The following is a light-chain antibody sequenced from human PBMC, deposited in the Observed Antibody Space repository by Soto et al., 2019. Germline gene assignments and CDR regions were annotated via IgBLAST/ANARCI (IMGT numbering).Light chain of an antibody. CDR1: QSVSSSY. CDR3: QQYGSSPGYT. CDR2: GAS. J-gene: IGKJ2*01. V-gene: IGKV3-20*01. Sequence: EIVLTQSPGTLPLSPGERATLSCRASQSVSSSYLAWYQQKPGQAPRLLIYGASSSATGIPDRFSGSGSGTDFTLTISRLEPEDFAVYYCQQYGSSPGYTFGQGTKLEIK.